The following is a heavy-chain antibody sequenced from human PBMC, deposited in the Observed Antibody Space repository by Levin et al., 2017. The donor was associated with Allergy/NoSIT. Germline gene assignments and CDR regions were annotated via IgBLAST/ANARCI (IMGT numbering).Heavy chain of an antibody. CDR2: INWNGGST. CDR3: ARGVRIAAAGYNWFDP. CDR1: GFTFDDYG. J-gene: IGHJ5*02. V-gene: IGHV3-20*04. Sequence: ASVKVSCAASGFTFDDYGMSWVRQTPGKGLEWVSGINWNGGSTGYADSVKGRFTISRDNAKNSLYLQMNSLRAEDTALYYCARGVRIAAAGYNWFDPWGQGTLVTVSS. D-gene: IGHD6-13*01.